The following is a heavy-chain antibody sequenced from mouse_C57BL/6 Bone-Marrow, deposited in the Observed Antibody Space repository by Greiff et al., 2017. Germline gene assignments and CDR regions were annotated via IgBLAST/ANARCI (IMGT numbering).Heavy chain of an antibody. CDR1: GYTFTDYY. Sequence: EVQLQQSGPELVKPGASVKISCKASGYTFTDYYMNWVKQSHGKSLEWIGDINPNNGGTSYNQKFKGKATLTVDKSSSTAYMELRSLTSEDSAVYYCARETLLRPFDYWGQGTTLTVSS. CDR3: ARETLLRPFDY. D-gene: IGHD1-2*01. J-gene: IGHJ2*01. CDR2: INPNNGGT. V-gene: IGHV1-26*01.